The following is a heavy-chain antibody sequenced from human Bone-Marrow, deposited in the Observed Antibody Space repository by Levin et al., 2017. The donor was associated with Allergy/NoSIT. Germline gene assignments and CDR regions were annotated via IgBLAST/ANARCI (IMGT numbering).Heavy chain of an antibody. D-gene: IGHD2-2*01. J-gene: IGHJ5*02. CDR1: GFTFSSYA. V-gene: IGHV3-30-3*01. CDR3: ARDRGCSSTSCHRPRGDWFDP. CDR2: ISYDGSNK. Sequence: GESLKISCAASGFTFSSYAMHWVRQAPGKGLEWVAVISYDGSNKYYADSVKGRFTISRDNSKNTLYLQMNSLRAEDTAVYYCARDRGCSSTSCHRPRGDWFDPWGQGTLVTVSS.